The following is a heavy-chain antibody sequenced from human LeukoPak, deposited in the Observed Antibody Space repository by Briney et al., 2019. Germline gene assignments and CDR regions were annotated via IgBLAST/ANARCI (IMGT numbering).Heavy chain of an antibody. J-gene: IGHJ4*02. CDR3: AKTIVIPIALGVFDY. V-gene: IGHV3-23*01. CDR2: ISDNGGST. D-gene: IGHD3-16*02. CDR1: GFNFSSSA. Sequence: GGSLRLSCAASGFNFSSSAMSWVRQAPGKGLEWVSTISDNGGSTYYADSVKGRFTISRDNSKNTLYLQMNSLRAEDTAIYYCAKTIVIPIALGVFDYWGQGTLVTVSS.